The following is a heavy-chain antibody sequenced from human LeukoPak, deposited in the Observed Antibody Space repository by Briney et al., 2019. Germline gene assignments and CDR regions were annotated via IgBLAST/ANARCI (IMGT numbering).Heavy chain of an antibody. CDR3: ARGGIIAARPGYFDY. Sequence: PSETLSLTCTVSGGFISSGGYYWSWIRQPPGKGLEWIGYIYHSGSTYYNPSLKSRVTISVDRSKNQFSLKLSSVTAADTAVYYCARGGIIAARPGYFDYWGQGTLVTVSS. CDR1: GGFISSGGYY. CDR2: IYHSGST. J-gene: IGHJ4*02. D-gene: IGHD6-6*01. V-gene: IGHV4-30-2*01.